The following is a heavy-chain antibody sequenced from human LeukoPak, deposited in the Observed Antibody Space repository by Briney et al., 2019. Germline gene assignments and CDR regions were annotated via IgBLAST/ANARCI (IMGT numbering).Heavy chain of an antibody. CDR2: IIPIFGTA. D-gene: IGHD2-2*01. V-gene: IGHV1-69*13. Sequence: SVKVSCKASGGTFSSYAISWVRQAPGQGLEWMGGIIPIFGTANYAQKFQGRVTITADESTSTAYMELSSLRSEDTAVYYCARTKKQTDIVVVPAAIYYYGMDVWGQGTTVTVSS. CDR1: GGTFSSYA. CDR3: ARTKKQTDIVVVPAAIYYYGMDV. J-gene: IGHJ6*02.